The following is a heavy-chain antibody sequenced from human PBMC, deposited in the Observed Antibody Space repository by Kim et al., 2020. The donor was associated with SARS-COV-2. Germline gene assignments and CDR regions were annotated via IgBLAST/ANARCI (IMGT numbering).Heavy chain of an antibody. V-gene: IGHV4-59*01. J-gene: IGHJ2*01. CDR1: GGSISSYY. Sequence: SETLSLTCTVSGGSISSYYWSWIRQPPGKGLEWIGYIYYSGSTNYNPSLKSRVTISVDTSKNQFSLKLSSVTAADTAVYYCARVDSSSWSYWYFDLWGRGTLVTVSS. CDR2: IYYSGST. CDR3: ARVDSSSWSYWYFDL. D-gene: IGHD6-13*01.